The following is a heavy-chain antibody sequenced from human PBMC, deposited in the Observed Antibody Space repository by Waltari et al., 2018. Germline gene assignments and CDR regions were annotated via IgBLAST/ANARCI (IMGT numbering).Heavy chain of an antibody. Sequence: EVQLLESGGGLVQPGGSLRLSCRGFGFTFSTYDMTWVRQAPGEGLEWVASITGSGGFTYYADSVKGRFTISRDNYKNTQYLQMKSLRVEDTAVYYCAKNFYNSGWNEGGSWGQGTLVTVSS. CDR1: GFTFSTYD. D-gene: IGHD1-1*01. CDR2: ITGSGGFT. V-gene: IGHV3-23*01. J-gene: IGHJ4*02. CDR3: AKNFYNSGWNEGGS.